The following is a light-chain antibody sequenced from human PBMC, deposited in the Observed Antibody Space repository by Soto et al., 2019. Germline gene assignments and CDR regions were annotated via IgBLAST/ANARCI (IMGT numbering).Light chain of an antibody. CDR3: HQYYNRPPWT. V-gene: IGKV1-39*01. CDR1: QSISSY. Sequence: DIQMTQSPSSLSASVGDRVTITCRASQSISSYLNWYQQKPGKAPKLLIYAASSLQSGVPSRFSGSGSGTDFTLTISSLQPEDSATYYCHQYYNRPPWTFGQGTKVDIK. CDR2: AAS. J-gene: IGKJ1*01.